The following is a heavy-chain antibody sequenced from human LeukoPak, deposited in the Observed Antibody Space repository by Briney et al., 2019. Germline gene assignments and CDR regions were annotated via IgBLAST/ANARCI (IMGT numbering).Heavy chain of an antibody. CDR3: AGHSSFGVGQSSFGR. Sequence: GASVKVSCKASGYTFTSCGISWVRQAPGQGLEWMGWISAYNGNTNYAQKLQGRVTMTTDTSTSTAYMELRSLRSDDTAVYYCAGHSSFGVGQSSFGRWGQGTLVTVSS. D-gene: IGHD2-8*01. V-gene: IGHV1-18*01. J-gene: IGHJ4*02. CDR1: GYTFTSCG. CDR2: ISAYNGNT.